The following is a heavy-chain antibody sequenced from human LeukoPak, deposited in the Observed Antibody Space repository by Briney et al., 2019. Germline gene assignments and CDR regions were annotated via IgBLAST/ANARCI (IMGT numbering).Heavy chain of an antibody. CDR3: AKDLKSRIVVVPAALWPSFDY. J-gene: IGHJ4*02. Sequence: GSLRLSCAASGFTFSSYGIHWVRQAPGKGLEWVAFIRYDSYNKYYAESVKGRFTISRDNSKNTLYLQMNSLRAEDTAVYYCAKDLKSRIVVVPAALWPSFDYWGQGTLVSVSS. CDR2: IRYDSYNK. V-gene: IGHV3-30*02. D-gene: IGHD2-2*01. CDR1: GFTFSSYG.